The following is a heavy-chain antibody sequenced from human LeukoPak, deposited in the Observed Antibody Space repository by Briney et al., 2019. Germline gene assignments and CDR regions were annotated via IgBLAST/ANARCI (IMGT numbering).Heavy chain of an antibody. V-gene: IGHV1-2*02. CDR3: SRLPDILTAFDI. CDR1: GYTFTGYY. J-gene: IGHJ3*02. Sequence: ASVKVSCKASGYTFTGYYMHWVRQAPGQGLEWMGWINPNSGVTNYAQKFQGRVTMTRDTSISTAYMELSRLRSDDTAVYYCSRLPDILTAFDIWGQRTMVTVSS. D-gene: IGHD3-9*01. CDR2: INPNSGVT.